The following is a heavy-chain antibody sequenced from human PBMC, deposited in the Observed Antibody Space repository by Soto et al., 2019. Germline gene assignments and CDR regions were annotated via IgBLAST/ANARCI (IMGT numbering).Heavy chain of an antibody. Sequence: GGSLRLSCAASGFTFSSYAMSWVRQAPGKGLEWVSAISGSGGSTYYADSVKGRFTIPRDNSKNTLYLQMNSLRAEDTAVYYCAKAPLLRIAAAPRFDPWGQGTLGTVPQ. V-gene: IGHV3-23*01. J-gene: IGHJ5*02. CDR3: AKAPLLRIAAAPRFDP. CDR2: ISGSGGST. D-gene: IGHD6-13*01. CDR1: GFTFSSYA.